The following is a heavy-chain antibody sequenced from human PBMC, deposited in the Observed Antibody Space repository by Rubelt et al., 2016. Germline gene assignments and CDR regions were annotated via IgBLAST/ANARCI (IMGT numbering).Heavy chain of an antibody. V-gene: IGHV3-23*01. J-gene: IGHJ4*02. Sequence: GGSLRLSCAASGFTFSNYAMSWVRQAPGKGLEWVSTITISGGSTDYADSVKGRLTISRDNSENTVHLQMNSLRVEDTALYYCARGRDAVFPNSRILDYWGQGALVTVSS. D-gene: IGHD5-24*01. CDR3: ARGRDAVFPNSRILDY. CDR1: GFTFSNYA. CDR2: ITISGGST.